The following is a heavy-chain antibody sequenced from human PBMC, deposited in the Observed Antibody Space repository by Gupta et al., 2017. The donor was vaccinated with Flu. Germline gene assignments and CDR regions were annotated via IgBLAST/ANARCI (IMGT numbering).Heavy chain of an antibody. CDR1: GGSISSYY. D-gene: IGHD3-10*01. CDR3: ARIRGTMVRGVTMGYYYGMDV. J-gene: IGHJ6*02. CDR2: IYYSGRT. Sequence: QVQLQASGPGLVKPSETLSLTCTVSGGSISSYYWSWIRQPPGKGLEWIGYIYYSGRTNYNPALKSRVTISVDTSKNQFSLKLSSVTAADTAVYYCARIRGTMVRGVTMGYYYGMDVWGQGTTVTVSS. V-gene: IGHV4-59*08.